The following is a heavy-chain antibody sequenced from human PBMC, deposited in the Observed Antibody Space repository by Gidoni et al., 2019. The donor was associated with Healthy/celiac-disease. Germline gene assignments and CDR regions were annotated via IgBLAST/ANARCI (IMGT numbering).Heavy chain of an antibody. V-gene: IGHV3-21*01. D-gene: IGHD5-18*01. Sequence: EVQLVESGGGLVKPGGSLRLSCAASGFTFSSYSMNWVRQAPGKGLEWVSSISSSSSYIYYADSVKGRFTISRDNAKNSLYLQMNSLRAEDTAVYYCASAFGDTAMALGWFDPWGQGTLVTVSS. CDR3: ASAFGDTAMALGWFDP. CDR2: ISSSSSYI. J-gene: IGHJ5*02. CDR1: GFTFSSYS.